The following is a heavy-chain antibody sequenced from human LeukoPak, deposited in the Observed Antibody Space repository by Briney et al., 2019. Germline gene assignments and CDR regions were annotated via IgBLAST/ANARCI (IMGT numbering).Heavy chain of an antibody. D-gene: IGHD3-10*01. Sequence: GGSLRLSCTASGFTFGSYAMTWARQAPGKGLDWVSGISGSGGTTYYADSVTGRFTISRDNSKKTLYPQMNSLRAEDTAIYYCAKDLRYAFGSGTYSSSPDYWGQGTLVTVSS. CDR1: GFTFGSYA. J-gene: IGHJ4*02. CDR2: ISGSGGTT. CDR3: AKDLRYAFGSGTYSSSPDY. V-gene: IGHV3-23*01.